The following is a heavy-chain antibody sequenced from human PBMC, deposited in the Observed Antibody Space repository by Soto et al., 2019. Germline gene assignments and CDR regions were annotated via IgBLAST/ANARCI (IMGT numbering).Heavy chain of an antibody. J-gene: IGHJ4*02. CDR3: ARGNLRFLVLAY. V-gene: IGHV1-8*01. CDR2: MNPNSGNT. Sequence: QVQLVQSGAEVKKPGPSVKFSCKASGYTFTSYVINWVRQATGQGLEWMGWMNPNSGNTGYAQKFQGRVTMTRNTSISTAYMELSSLRSEDTAVYYCARGNLRFLVLAYWGQGTLVTVSS. CDR1: GYTFTSYV. D-gene: IGHD3-3*01.